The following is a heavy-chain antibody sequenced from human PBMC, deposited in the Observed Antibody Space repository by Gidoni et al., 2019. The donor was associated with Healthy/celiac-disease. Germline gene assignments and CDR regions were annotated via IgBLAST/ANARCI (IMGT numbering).Heavy chain of an antibody. D-gene: IGHD1-26*01. CDR1: GGTFSSYA. CDR3: ATEEWELTKDQH. J-gene: IGHJ1*01. V-gene: IGHV1-69*01. CDR2: IVPSFGTA. Sequence: QVQLVQSGAEVKKPGSSVKVSCKASGGTFSSYAISWVRQAPGQGLEWMGGIVPSFGTANYAQKFQGRVTITADESTSTAYMELSSLRSEDTAVYYCATEEWELTKDQHWGQGTLVTVSS.